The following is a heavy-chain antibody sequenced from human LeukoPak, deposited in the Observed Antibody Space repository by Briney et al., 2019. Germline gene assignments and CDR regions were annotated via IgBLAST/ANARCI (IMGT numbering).Heavy chain of an antibody. CDR2: INSDGSST. CDR3: ARRDAWFDP. V-gene: IGHV3-74*01. J-gene: IGHJ5*02. Sequence: TGGSLRLSCAASGFTFDDYAMHWVRQAPGKGLVWVSRINSDGSSTSYADSVKGRFTISRDNAKNTLYLQVNSLRAEDTAVYYCARRDAWFDPWGQGTLVTVSS. CDR1: GFTFDDYA.